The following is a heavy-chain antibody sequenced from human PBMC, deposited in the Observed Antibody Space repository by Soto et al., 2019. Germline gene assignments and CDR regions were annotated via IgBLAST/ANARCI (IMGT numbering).Heavy chain of an antibody. CDR3: ARDGVRSLDGVEAFEL. D-gene: IGHD1-26*01. J-gene: IGHJ4*03. Sequence: ASVKVSYKASGYAFSAYYMHWVRQAPGQGLEWMGYINPQSGGTKYDQKFQDRVTMTRDTPKITVYMELRILTSKDTAVYYCARDGVRSLDGVEAFELGGQGSRVPGSP. CDR2: INPQSGGT. CDR1: GYAFSAYY. V-gene: IGHV1-2*02.